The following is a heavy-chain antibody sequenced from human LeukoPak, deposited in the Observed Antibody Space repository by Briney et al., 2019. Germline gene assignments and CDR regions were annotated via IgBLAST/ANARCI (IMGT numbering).Heavy chain of an antibody. CDR3: ARDRNHIVVVVAAMYYYYYMDV. D-gene: IGHD2-15*01. CDR1: GFTFSSYW. Sequence: GGSLRLSCAASGFTFSSYWMSWVRQAPGKGLEWVANIKQDGSEKYYVDSVKGRFTISRDNAKNSLYLQMNSLRAEDTAVYYCARDRNHIVVVVAAMYYYYYMDVWGKGTTVTISS. CDR2: IKQDGSEK. V-gene: IGHV3-7*01. J-gene: IGHJ6*03.